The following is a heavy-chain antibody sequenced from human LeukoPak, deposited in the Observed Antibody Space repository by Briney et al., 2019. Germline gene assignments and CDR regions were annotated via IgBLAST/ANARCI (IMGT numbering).Heavy chain of an antibody. D-gene: IGHD3-9*01. Sequence: GGSLRLSCAASGFTFSSYAMSWVRQAPGQGLKWVSDISGSGGSTYYADSVKGRFTISRDNSKNTLYLQMNSLRAEDTAVYYCAKDPGYDILTGYIPGFDYWGQGTLVTVSS. V-gene: IGHV3-23*01. J-gene: IGHJ4*02. CDR1: GFTFSSYA. CDR3: AKDPGYDILTGYIPGFDY. CDR2: ISGSGGST.